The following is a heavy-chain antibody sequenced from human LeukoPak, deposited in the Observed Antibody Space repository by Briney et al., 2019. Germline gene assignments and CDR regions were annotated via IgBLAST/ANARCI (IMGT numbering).Heavy chain of an antibody. CDR3: ARDRYRGAAADYFDY. D-gene: IGHD3-16*02. CDR1: GYTFTSYG. Sequence: GASVKVSCKASGYTFTSYGISWVRRAPGEGLEWMGWISAYNGNTNYAQKLQGRVTMTTDTSTSTAYMELRSLRSDDTAVYYCARDRYRGAAADYFDYWGQGTLVTVSS. J-gene: IGHJ4*02. CDR2: ISAYNGNT. V-gene: IGHV1-18*01.